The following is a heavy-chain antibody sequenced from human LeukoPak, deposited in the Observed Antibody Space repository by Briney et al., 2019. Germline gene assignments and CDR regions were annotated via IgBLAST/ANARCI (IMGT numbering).Heavy chain of an antibody. J-gene: IGHJ4*02. V-gene: IGHV3-7*03. CDR1: GFTFSSYW. CDR3: ARGYYYDSSGYYY. CDR2: IKQDGSEK. Sequence: GGSLRLSCAASGFTFSSYWMSWDRQAPGKGLEWVANIKQDGSEKYYVDSVKGRFTISRDNAKNSLYLQMNSLRAEDTAVYYCARGYYYDSSGYYYWGQGTLVTVSS. D-gene: IGHD3-22*01.